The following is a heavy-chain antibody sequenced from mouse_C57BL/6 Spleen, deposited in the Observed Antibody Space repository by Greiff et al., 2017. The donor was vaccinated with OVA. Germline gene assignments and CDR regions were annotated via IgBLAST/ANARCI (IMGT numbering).Heavy chain of an antibody. CDR3: ARGQLTFDY. V-gene: IGHV5-4*01. D-gene: IGHD3-3*01. CDR1: GFTFSSYA. CDR2: ISDGGSYT. Sequence: DVQLVESGGGLVKPGGSLKLSCAASGFTFSSYAMSWVRQTPEKRLEWVATISDGGSYTYYPDNVKGRFTISRDNAKNNLYLQMSHLKSEDTAMYYCARGQLTFDYWGQGTTLTVSS. J-gene: IGHJ2*01.